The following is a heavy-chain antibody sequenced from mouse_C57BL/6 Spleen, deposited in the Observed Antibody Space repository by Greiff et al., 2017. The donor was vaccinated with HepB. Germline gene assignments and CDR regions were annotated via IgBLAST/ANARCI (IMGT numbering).Heavy chain of an antibody. CDR3: ARSGTTVVATGYFDY. Sequence: VQLVESGAELVRPGPSVKVSCKASGYAFTNYLIEWVKQRPGQGLEWIGVINPGSGGTNYNEKFKGKATLTADKSSSTAYMQLSSLTSEDSAVYFCARSGTTVVATGYFDYWGQGTTLTVSS. CDR1: GYAFTNYL. CDR2: INPGSGGT. J-gene: IGHJ2*01. V-gene: IGHV1-54*01. D-gene: IGHD1-1*01.